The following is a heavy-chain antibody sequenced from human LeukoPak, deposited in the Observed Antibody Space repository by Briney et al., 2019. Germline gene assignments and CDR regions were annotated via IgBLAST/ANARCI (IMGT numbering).Heavy chain of an antibody. D-gene: IGHD3-10*01. J-gene: IGHJ4*02. CDR3: ARYIGSGSYYNAIDY. CDR1: GGSISSSSYY. CDR2: IYYSGST. V-gene: IGHV4-39*07. Sequence: PSETLSLTCTVSGGSISSSSYYWGWIRQPPGKGLEWIGCIYYSGSTYYNPSLKSRVTISVDTSKNQFSLKLSSVTAADTAVYYCARYIGSGSYYNAIDYWGQGTLVTVSS.